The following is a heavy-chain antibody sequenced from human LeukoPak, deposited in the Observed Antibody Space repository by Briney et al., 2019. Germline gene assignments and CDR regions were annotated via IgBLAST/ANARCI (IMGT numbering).Heavy chain of an antibody. V-gene: IGHV3-15*01. Sequence: GESLRLSCAASGFTFSNAWMNWVRQAPGKGLEWVARVKSKAVGETTSYAAPVKGRFSISRDDSRDMVHLQMNSLETEDTAVYYCATCNGDCYFNFWGQGTLVTVSS. CDR2: VKSKAVGETT. CDR3: ATCNGDCYFNF. D-gene: IGHD2-21*02. J-gene: IGHJ4*02. CDR1: GFTFSNAW.